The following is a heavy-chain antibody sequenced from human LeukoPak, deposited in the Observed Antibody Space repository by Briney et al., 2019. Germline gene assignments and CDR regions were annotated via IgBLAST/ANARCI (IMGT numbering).Heavy chain of an antibody. D-gene: IGHD4-17*01. CDR3: TTITFGDSGSLAY. Sequence: PGGSLRLSCAASGFTFSNAWMSWVRQAPGKGLEWVGRIKSKTDGGPTDYAAPVKGRFTISRDDSKNTLYLQMNSLKIEDTAVYYCTTITFGDSGSLAYWGQGTLVTVSS. J-gene: IGHJ4*02. V-gene: IGHV3-15*01. CDR1: GFTFSNAW. CDR2: IKSKTDGGPT.